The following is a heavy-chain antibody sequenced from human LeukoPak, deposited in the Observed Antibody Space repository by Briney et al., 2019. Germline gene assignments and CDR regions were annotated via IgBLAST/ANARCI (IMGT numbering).Heavy chain of an antibody. V-gene: IGHV4-59*01. J-gene: IGHJ3*02. D-gene: IGHD5-18*01. Sequence: ETPSLTCTVSGDSISSYYWSWIWQPPGKGLEWIGYIYYSGITNYNTSPKTSRVISVDTSKNQFSLKLSSVTAADTAVYYCARGYSYGPTRDAFDIGGQGKWATVSS. CDR3: ARGYSYGPTRDAFDI. CDR2: IYYSGIT. CDR1: GDSISSYY.